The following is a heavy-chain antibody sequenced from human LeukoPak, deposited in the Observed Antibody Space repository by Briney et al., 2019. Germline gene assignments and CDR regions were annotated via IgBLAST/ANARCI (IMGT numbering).Heavy chain of an antibody. CDR3: ARSIPSQYYYYMDV. CDR2: ISAYNGNA. Sequence: ASVKVSCKASGYNSTSYGISWVRHPPAQGLEWMGWISAYNGNATYEKKFHGRVTITTDTSTSTAYMQLKSLRSDDTAVYYCARSIPSQYYYYMDVWGKGTTVTVSS. V-gene: IGHV1-18*01. D-gene: IGHD2-21*01. CDR1: GYNSTSYG. J-gene: IGHJ6*03.